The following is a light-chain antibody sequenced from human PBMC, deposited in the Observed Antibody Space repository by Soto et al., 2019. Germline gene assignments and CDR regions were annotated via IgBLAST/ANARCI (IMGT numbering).Light chain of an antibody. J-gene: IGLJ3*02. CDR2: EVN. CDR3: TSYTTSTTWV. Sequence: QSALTQPPSASGSPGQSLIVSCTGTSSDIGAYDFVSWYQQHPGKVPKLLIYEVNKRPSGVPDRFSGSKSGNTASLTVSGLQTEDEADYYCTSYTTSTTWVFGGGTKVTVL. V-gene: IGLV2-8*01. CDR1: SSDIGAYDF.